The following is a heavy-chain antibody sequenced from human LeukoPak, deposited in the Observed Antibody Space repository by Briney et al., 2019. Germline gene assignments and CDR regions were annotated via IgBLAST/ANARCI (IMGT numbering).Heavy chain of an antibody. Sequence: GGSLRLSCVGSQLTFDKYGIHWVRQAPGKGLEWVAFIRSNGGNLIYADSVRGRFSISRDNSKNTVYLQMNRLRPEDTAVYYCAKDLASKGSYFDYWGQGNLVTVSS. J-gene: IGHJ4*02. CDR3: AKDLASKGSYFDY. V-gene: IGHV3-30*02. CDR1: QLTFDKYG. D-gene: IGHD6-6*01. CDR2: IRSNGGNL.